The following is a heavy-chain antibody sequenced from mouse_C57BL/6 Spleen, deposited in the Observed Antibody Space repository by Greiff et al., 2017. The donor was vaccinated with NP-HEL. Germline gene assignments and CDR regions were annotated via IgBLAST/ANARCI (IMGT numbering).Heavy chain of an antibody. J-gene: IGHJ1*03. CDR1: GFTFSSYA. Sequence: VQLKESGGGLVKPGGSLKLSCAASGFTFSSYAMSWVRQTPEKRLEWVATISDGGSYTYYPDNVKGRFTISRDNAKNNLYLQMSHLKSEDTAMYYCARDRDSYWYFDVWGTGTTVTVSS. CDR2: ISDGGSYT. CDR3: ARDRDSYWYFDV. D-gene: IGHD3-3*01. V-gene: IGHV5-4*01.